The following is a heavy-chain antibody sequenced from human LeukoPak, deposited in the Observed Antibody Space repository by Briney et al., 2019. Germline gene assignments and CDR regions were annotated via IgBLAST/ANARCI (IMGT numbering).Heavy chain of an antibody. D-gene: IGHD6-19*01. Sequence: PGGSLRLSCAASGFTFSSYSMTWVRQAPGKGLEWVSIIYSGGSTSYAESVKGRFTISRDNSKNTLYLQMNSLRAEDTAVYYCATTTRPDPSPYSSGWYGASFDIWGQGTMVTVSS. CDR3: ATTTRPDPSPYSSGWYGASFDI. V-gene: IGHV3-66*01. CDR1: GFTFSSYS. J-gene: IGHJ3*02. CDR2: IYSGGST.